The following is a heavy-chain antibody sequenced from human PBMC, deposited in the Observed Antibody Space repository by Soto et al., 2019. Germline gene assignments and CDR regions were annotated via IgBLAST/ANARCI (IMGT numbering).Heavy chain of an antibody. CDR1: GGTFSSYA. J-gene: IGHJ6*02. CDR2: IIPIFGTA. V-gene: IGHV1-69*13. Sequence: SVKVSCKASGGTFSSYAISWVRQAPGQGXEWMGGIIPIFGTANYAQKFQGRVTITADESTSTAYMELSSLRSEDTAVYYCARGRTGDIVVPDVGYYYYGMDVWGQGTTVTVSS. CDR3: ARGRTGDIVVPDVGYYYYGMDV. D-gene: IGHD2-2*01.